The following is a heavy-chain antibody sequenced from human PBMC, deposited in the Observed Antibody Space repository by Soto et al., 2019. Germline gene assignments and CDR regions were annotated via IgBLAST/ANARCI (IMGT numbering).Heavy chain of an antibody. CDR1: GGSISSYY. Sequence: PSETLSLTCTVSGGSISSYYWSWIRQPPGKGLEWIGYIYYSGSTNYNPSLKSRVTISVDTSKNQFSLKLSSVTAADTAVYYCARGSGGYCSGGSCYRGYYFDYWGQGTLVTSPQ. D-gene: IGHD2-15*01. V-gene: IGHV4-59*12. J-gene: IGHJ4*02. CDR3: ARGSGGYCSGGSCYRGYYFDY. CDR2: IYYSGST.